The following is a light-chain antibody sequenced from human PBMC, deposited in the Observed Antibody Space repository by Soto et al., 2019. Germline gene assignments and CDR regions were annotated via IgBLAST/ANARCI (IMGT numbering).Light chain of an antibody. CDR3: TSFTSSSTYV. V-gene: IGLV2-14*01. CDR1: SSGVGAYNY. J-gene: IGLJ1*01. Sequence: QSALTQPASVSESPGQSITISCTGSSSGVGAYNYVSWYQQHPDKAPKLMIYDVNNRPSGVSDRFSGSKSGNTASLTISGLQAEDEADYYCTSFTSSSTYVFGTGTKVTVL. CDR2: DVN.